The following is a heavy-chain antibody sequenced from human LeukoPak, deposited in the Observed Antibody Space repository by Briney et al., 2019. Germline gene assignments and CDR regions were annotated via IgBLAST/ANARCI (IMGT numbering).Heavy chain of an antibody. CDR2: IYYSGST. CDR1: GGSISSSSYY. J-gene: IGHJ3*02. V-gene: IGHV4-39*01. D-gene: IGHD6-19*01. Sequence: PSETLSLTCTVSGGSISSSSYYWGWIRQPPGKGLEWIGSIYYSGSTYYSPSLKSRVTISVDTSKNQFSLKLSSVTAADTAVYYCARQVRQWLTDAFDIWGQGTMVTVSS. CDR3: ARQVRQWLTDAFDI.